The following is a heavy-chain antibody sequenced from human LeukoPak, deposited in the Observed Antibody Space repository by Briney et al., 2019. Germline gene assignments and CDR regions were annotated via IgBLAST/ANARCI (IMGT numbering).Heavy chain of an antibody. CDR2: ISACNGNT. CDR3: ARERYNWNNDAFDI. CDR1: GYTFTSYG. D-gene: IGHD1/OR15-1a*01. Sequence: ASVKVSCKASGYTFTSYGISWVRQAPGQGLEWMGWISACNGNTNYAQKLQGRVTMTTDTSTSTAYMELRSLRSDDTAVYYCARERYNWNNDAFDIWGQGTMVTVSS. V-gene: IGHV1-18*01. J-gene: IGHJ3*02.